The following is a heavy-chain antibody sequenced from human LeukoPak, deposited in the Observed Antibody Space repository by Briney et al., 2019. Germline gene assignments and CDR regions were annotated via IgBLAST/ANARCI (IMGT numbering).Heavy chain of an antibody. CDR2: INPSGGST. CDR1: GYAFTSYS. CDR3: VGGSGWTDAFDI. D-gene: IGHD6-19*01. Sequence: ASVKVSCKASGYAFTSYSIHWVRQAPGQGLEWMGIINPSGGSTSYAQKFQGRVTMTRDTSTSTLYMELSSLRSEDTAVYYCVGGSGWTDAFDIWGQGTMVTVSS. J-gene: IGHJ3*02. V-gene: IGHV1-46*01.